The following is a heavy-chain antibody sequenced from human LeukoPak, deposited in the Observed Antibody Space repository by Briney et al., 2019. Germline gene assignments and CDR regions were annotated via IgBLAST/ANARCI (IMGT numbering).Heavy chain of an antibody. V-gene: IGHV4-38-2*01. D-gene: IGHD3-22*01. Sequence: SEXXXXTCAVSGFSISSAYFWGWIRQPPGKGLEWIGTIYHSGSTYYNPSLKSRVTISIDTSNNHFSLNLSSVTAADTAVYFCARPPYYYDSSGYYYGAFDIWGQGTMVTVSS. J-gene: IGHJ3*02. CDR1: GFSISSAYF. CDR2: IYHSGST. CDR3: ARPPYYYDSSGYYYGAFDI.